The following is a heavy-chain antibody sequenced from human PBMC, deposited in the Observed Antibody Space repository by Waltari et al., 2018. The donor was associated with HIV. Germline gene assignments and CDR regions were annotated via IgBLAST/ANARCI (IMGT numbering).Heavy chain of an antibody. CDR2: IYYSGST. CDR3: ARGHIVVVTAANWFDP. V-gene: IGHV4-31*03. Sequence: QVQLQESGPGLVKPSQTLSLTCTVSGGSISSGGYYWSWIRQHPGKGLEWIGYIYYSGSTYYNPSRKSRVTISVDTSKNQFSLKLSSVTAADTAVYYCARGHIVVVTAANWFDPWGQGTLVTVSS. CDR1: GGSISSGGYY. J-gene: IGHJ5*02. D-gene: IGHD2-21*02.